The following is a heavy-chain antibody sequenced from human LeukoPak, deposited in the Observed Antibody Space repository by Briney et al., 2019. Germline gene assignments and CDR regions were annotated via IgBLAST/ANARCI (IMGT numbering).Heavy chain of an antibody. CDR2: ISSSSSYI. CDR1: GFTFSSYS. CDR3: ARDHYYDSSGYFPGYFDY. V-gene: IGHV3-21*01. J-gene: IGHJ4*02. D-gene: IGHD3-22*01. Sequence: GRSLRLSCAASGFTFSSYSMNWVRQAPGKGLEWVSSISSSSSYIYYADSVEGRFTISRDNAKNSLYLQMNSLRAEDTAVYYCARDHYYDSSGYFPGYFDYWGQGTLVTVSS.